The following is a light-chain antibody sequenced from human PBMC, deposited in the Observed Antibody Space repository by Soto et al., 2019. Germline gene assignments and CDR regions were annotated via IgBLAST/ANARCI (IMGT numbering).Light chain of an antibody. V-gene: IGLV2-14*03. CDR2: DVT. CDR1: PRNIGGYQF. J-gene: IGLJ2*01. CDR3: ASYSSSETPVV. Sequence: QSVLTQPASVSGSPGQSITISCTGTPRNIGGYQFVSWYQQHPDKAPKLIIVDVTKRPSGISSRFSASKSGTTASLTISGLLPEDEAQYYCASYSSSETPVVFGGGTKLTVL.